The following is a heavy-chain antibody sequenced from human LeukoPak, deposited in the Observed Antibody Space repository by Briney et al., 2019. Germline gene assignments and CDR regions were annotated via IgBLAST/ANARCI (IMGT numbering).Heavy chain of an antibody. CDR1: GFTFSSYA. V-gene: IGHV3-30-3*01. CDR3: ARPLLAIVVDYYMDV. Sequence: PGGSLRLSCAASGFTFSSYAMSWVRQAPGKGLEWVAVISYDGSNKYYADSVKGRFTISRDNSKNTLYLQMNSQRAEDTAVYYCARPLLAIVVDYYMDVWGKGTTVTVSS. CDR2: ISYDGSNK. D-gene: IGHD2-15*01. J-gene: IGHJ6*03.